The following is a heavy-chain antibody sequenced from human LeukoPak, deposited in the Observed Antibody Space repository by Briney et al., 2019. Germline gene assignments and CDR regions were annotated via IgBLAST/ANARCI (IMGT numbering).Heavy chain of an antibody. CDR3: TRPLSSTSAVPTLIR. J-gene: IGHJ4*02. CDR2: IRSKANSYAT. V-gene: IGHV3-73*01. Sequence: GGSLRLSCAASGFTFSGSAMHWVRQASGKGLEWVGRIRSKANSYATAYAASVKGRFTISRDDSKNTAYLQMNSLKTEDTAVYYCTRPLSSTSAVPTLIRWGQGTLVTVSS. CDR1: GFTFSGSA. D-gene: IGHD2-2*01.